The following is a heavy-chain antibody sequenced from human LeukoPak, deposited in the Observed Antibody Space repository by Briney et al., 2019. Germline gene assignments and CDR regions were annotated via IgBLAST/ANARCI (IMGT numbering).Heavy chain of an antibody. J-gene: IGHJ6*03. Sequence: SETLSLTCTVSGYSISSGYYWGWIRQPPGKGLEWIGSIYHSGSTYYNPSLKSRVTISVDTSKNQFSLKLSSVTAADTAVYYCARKARTMVRGVPQLIYYYYMDVWGKGTTVTVSS. D-gene: IGHD3-10*01. CDR1: GYSISSGYY. CDR3: ARKARTMVRGVPQLIYYYYMDV. V-gene: IGHV4-38-2*02. CDR2: IYHSGST.